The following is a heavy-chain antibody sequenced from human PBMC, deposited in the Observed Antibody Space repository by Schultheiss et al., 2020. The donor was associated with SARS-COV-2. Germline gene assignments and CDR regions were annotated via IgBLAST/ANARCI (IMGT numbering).Heavy chain of an antibody. V-gene: IGHV3-7*05. CDR1: GFTFSGSA. D-gene: IGHD2-8*01. CDR3: ATLPEGVYAIHFDY. CDR2: IKEDGSEK. Sequence: GESLKISCAASGFTFSGSAMHWVRQASGKGLEWVANIKEDGSEKYYVDSVKGRFTISRDNAKNSLYLQMNSLRAEDTAVYYCATLPEGVYAIHFDYWGQGTLVTVSS. J-gene: IGHJ4*02.